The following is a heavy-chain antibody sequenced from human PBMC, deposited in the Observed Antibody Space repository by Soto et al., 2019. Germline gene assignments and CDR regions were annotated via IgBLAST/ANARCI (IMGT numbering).Heavy chain of an antibody. Sequence: PSETLSLTCAVYGGSVNGYYWNWNRQPPGKGLEWIGEINHTGGTHYNPSLKSRVTMSVDTSKNQFSLRLSSVTAADTAIYYCATRITVFGLLIPPFDPWGHGTQVTVSS. CDR1: GGSVNGYY. CDR2: INHTGGT. D-gene: IGHD3-3*01. J-gene: IGHJ5*02. CDR3: ATRITVFGLLIPPFDP. V-gene: IGHV4-34*01.